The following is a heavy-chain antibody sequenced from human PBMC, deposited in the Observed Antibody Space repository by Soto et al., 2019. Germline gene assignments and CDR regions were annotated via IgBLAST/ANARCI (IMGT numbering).Heavy chain of an antibody. CDR2: IKQDGTEK. CDR3: AGGTGWFIVD. D-gene: IGHD6-19*01. V-gene: IGHV3-7*02. J-gene: IGHJ4*02. Sequence: EVQLVESGGGLVQPGGSLRLSCAASGFTFSSYWMNWVRQAPGKGLEWVANIKQDGTEKHYVDSVKDRFTISRDNAKSSLHLQVNSLRADATAVYYCAGGTGWFIVDWGQGTLVTVSS. CDR1: GFTFSSYW.